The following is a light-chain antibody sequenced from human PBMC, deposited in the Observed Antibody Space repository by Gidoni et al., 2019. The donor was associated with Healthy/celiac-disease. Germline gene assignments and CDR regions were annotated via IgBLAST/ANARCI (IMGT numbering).Light chain of an antibody. V-gene: IGKV1-5*03. CDR2: KAS. CDR1: QSISSV. J-gene: IGKJ1*01. Sequence: DIQMTQSPSTLSASVGDRVTITCRASQSISSVLAWYQQKPGKAPKRLIYKASSLESGVPSRFSGSGSGTEFTLTSSSLQTDDFATYYCQQYNSYSRTFXXXTKVEIK. CDR3: QQYNSYSRT.